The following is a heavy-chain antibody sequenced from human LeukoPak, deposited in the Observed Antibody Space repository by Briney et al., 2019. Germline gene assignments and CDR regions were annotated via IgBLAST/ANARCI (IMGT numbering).Heavy chain of an antibody. Sequence: GASVKVSCMASGYTFIGYYIHWVRQSPGQGLEWMGWINPNSGDTNYAQKFQGRVTMTRDTSISTAYMELSSLRSDDTAVYYCARAVYSSSSYDAFDIWGQGTLVTVSS. V-gene: IGHV1-2*02. CDR1: GYTFIGYY. CDR3: ARAVYSSSSYDAFDI. CDR2: INPNSGDT. D-gene: IGHD6-6*01. J-gene: IGHJ3*02.